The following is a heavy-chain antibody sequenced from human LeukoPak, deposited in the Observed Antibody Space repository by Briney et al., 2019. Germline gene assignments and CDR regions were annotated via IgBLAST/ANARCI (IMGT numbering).Heavy chain of an antibody. V-gene: IGHV3-7*01. J-gene: IGHJ3*02. D-gene: IGHD6-13*01. CDR2: INQDGSKK. CDR1: GFTFSGHW. Sequence: TGGSLRLSCAASGFTFSGHWMNWVRQAPGKGLEWVANINQDGSKKYYVDSVKGRFTISRDNAKNSLYLQMNSLGAEDTAVYYCVRDGKFSSSWYRAFDIWGQGTMVTASS. CDR3: VRDGKFSSSWYRAFDI.